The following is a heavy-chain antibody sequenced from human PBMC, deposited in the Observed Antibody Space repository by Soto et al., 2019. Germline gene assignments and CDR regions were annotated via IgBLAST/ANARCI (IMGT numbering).Heavy chain of an antibody. J-gene: IGHJ6*02. CDR2: IIPIFGTA. D-gene: IGHD3-3*01. CDR3: AGRRDVEWLWVDYYYYGMDG. V-gene: IGHV1-69*13. CDR1: GGTFSSYA. Sequence: GASVKVSCKASGGTFSSYAISWVRQAPGQGLEWMGGIIPIFGTANYAQKFQGRVTITADESTSTAYMELSSLRSEDTAVYYCAGRRDVEWLWVDYYYYGMDGWGQGTTVTVSS.